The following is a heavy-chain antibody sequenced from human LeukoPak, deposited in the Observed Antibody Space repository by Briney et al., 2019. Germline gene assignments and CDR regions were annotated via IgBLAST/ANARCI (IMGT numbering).Heavy chain of an antibody. CDR2: IYYSGST. J-gene: IGHJ4*02. D-gene: IGHD4-17*01. Sequence: SETLSLTCTVSGGSISSSSYYWGWIRQPPGKGLEWIGSIYYSGSTYYNPSLKSRVTISVDTSKNQFSLKLSSVTAADTAVYYCARSSARWGHYGDYDFDYWGQGTLVTVSS. CDR1: GGSISSSSYY. V-gene: IGHV4-39*01. CDR3: ARSSARWGHYGDYDFDY.